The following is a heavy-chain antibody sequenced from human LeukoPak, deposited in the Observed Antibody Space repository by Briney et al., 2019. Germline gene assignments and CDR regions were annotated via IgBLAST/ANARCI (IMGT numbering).Heavy chain of an antibody. CDR2: ISYDGSNK. J-gene: IGHJ6*02. CDR3: AKDPSSGWYRWSMDV. D-gene: IGHD6-19*01. V-gene: IGHV3-30-3*01. CDR1: GFTFSSYA. Sequence: PGGSLRLSCAASGFTFSSYAMRWVRQAPGKGLEWVAVISYDGSNKYYADSVKGRFTISRDNSKNTLYLQMNSLTTEDTALYYCAKDPSSGWYRWSMDVWGQGTTVTVSS.